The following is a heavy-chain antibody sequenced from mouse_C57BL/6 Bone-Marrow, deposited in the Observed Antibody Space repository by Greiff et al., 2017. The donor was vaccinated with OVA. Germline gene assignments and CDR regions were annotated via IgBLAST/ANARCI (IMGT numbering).Heavy chain of an antibody. CDR1: GFTFSSYA. V-gene: IGHV5-9-1*02. J-gene: IGHJ1*03. Sequence: EVKLVESGEGLVKPGGSLKLSCAASGFTFSSYAMSWVRQTPEKRLEWVAYISSGGDYIYYADTVKGRFTISRDNARNTLYLQMSSLKSEDTAMYYCTRGATTVVAHWYFDVWGTGTTVTVAS. CDR2: ISSGGDYI. D-gene: IGHD1-1*01. CDR3: TRGATTVVAHWYFDV.